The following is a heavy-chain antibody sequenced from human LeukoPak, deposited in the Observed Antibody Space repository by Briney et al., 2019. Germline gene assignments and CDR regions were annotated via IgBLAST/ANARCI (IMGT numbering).Heavy chain of an antibody. CDR2: ISAYNGNT. V-gene: IGHV1-18*01. D-gene: IGHD2-15*01. CDR3: ARESDRYYYYYGMDV. J-gene: IGHJ6*02. Sequence: ASVKVSCKASGYTFTSYGFSWVRQAPGQGLEWMGWISAYNGNTNYAQKLQGRVTMTTDTSTSTAYMELRSLRSDDTAVYYCARESDRYYYYYGMDVWGQGTTVTVSS. CDR1: GYTFTSYG.